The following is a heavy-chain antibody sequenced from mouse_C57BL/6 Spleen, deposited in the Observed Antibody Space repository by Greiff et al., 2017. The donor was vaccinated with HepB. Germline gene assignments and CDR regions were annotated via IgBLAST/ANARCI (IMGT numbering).Heavy chain of an antibody. Sequence: EVMLVESGPELVKPGASVKMSCKASGYTFTDYNMHWVKQSHGKSLEWIGYINPNNGGTSYNQKFKGKATLTVNKSSSTAYMELRSLTSEDSAVYYCARRADSNLGYAMDYWGQGTSVTVSS. CDR3: ARRADSNLGYAMDY. V-gene: IGHV1-22*01. D-gene: IGHD2-5*01. CDR2: INPNNGGT. CDR1: GYTFTDYN. J-gene: IGHJ4*01.